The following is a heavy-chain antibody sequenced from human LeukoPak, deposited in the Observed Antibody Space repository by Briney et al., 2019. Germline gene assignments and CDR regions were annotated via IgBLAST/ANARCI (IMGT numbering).Heavy chain of an antibody. CDR2: IKQDGSEK. J-gene: IGHJ5*02. CDR1: GFTFSSYW. Sequence: GGFLRLSCAASGFTFSSYWMSWVRQAPGKGLEWVPNIKQDGSEKYYVDSVKGRFTISRDNAKNSLYLQMNSLRAEDTAVYYCARDRSSSGYYDSNWFDPWGQGTLVTVSS. D-gene: IGHD3-22*01. V-gene: IGHV3-7*01. CDR3: ARDRSSSGYYDSNWFDP.